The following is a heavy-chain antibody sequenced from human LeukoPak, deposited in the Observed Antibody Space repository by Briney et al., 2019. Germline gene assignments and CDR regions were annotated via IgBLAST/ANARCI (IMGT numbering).Heavy chain of an antibody. J-gene: IGHJ3*02. Sequence: KPGGSLRLSCAASGFTFSDYYMSWIRQAPGKGLGVVSYITSSGSTIYYADSMKGRFTISRDNAKHSLFLQLDSLRAEDTAVYYCARIGRPAAFDIWGQGTLVIVSS. CDR1: GFTFSDYY. CDR3: ARIGRPAAFDI. CDR2: ITSSGSTI. V-gene: IGHV3-11*01.